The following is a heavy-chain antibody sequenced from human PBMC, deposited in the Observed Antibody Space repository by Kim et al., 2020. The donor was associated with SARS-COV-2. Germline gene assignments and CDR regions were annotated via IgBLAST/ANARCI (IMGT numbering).Heavy chain of an antibody. D-gene: IGHD3-22*01. CDR2: IYHSGST. V-gene: IGHV4-4*02. Sequence: SETLSLTCAVSGGSISSSNWWSWVRQPPGKGLEWIGEIYHSGSTNYNPSLKSRVTISVDKSKNQFSLKLSSVTAADTAVYYCARVPLGYDSSGYYYVPVGWGQGTLVTVSS. J-gene: IGHJ4*02. CDR1: GGSISSSNW. CDR3: ARVPLGYDSSGYYYVPVG.